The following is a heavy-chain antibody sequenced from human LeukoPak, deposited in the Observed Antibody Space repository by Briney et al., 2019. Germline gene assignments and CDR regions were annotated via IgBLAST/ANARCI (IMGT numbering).Heavy chain of an antibody. D-gene: IGHD2-2*02. CDR2: ISYDGSNK. Sequence: GRSLRLSCAASGFTFSSYAMHWVRQAPGKGLEWVAVISYDGSNKYYADSVKGRFTISRDNSKNTLYLQMNSLRAEDTAVYYCARLRRYCSSTSCYTYYYYGMDVWGQGTTVTVSS. V-gene: IGHV3-30-3*01. CDR3: ARLRRYCSSTSCYTYYYYGMDV. CDR1: GFTFSSYA. J-gene: IGHJ6*02.